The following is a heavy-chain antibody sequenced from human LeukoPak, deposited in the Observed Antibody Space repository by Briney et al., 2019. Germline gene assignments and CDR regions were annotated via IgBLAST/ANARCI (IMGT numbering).Heavy chain of an antibody. V-gene: IGHV4-39*07. D-gene: IGHD3-22*01. Sequence: SETLSLTCSVSGGSIGTTYYWGVIRQPPGKGLEWIAAIYYNGNTYYKPSLKSRVTMSVDTSKNQFSLKLSSVTAADTAVYYCARDQYYYDSSGYYAYYFDYWGQGTLVTVSS. J-gene: IGHJ4*02. CDR2: IYYNGNT. CDR3: ARDQYYYDSSGYYAYYFDY. CDR1: GGSIGTTYY.